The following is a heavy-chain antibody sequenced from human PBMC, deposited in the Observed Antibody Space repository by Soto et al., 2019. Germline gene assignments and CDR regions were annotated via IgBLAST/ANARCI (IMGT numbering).Heavy chain of an antibody. CDR1: GGSISSYY. CDR2: IYTSGST. J-gene: IGHJ3*02. D-gene: IGHD3-16*01. V-gene: IGHV4-4*07. CDR3: ARFARFAGICYPTHQDAFDI. Sequence: QVQLQESGPGLVKPSETLSLTCTVTGGSISSYYCSWIRQPAGKGLEWIGRIYTSGSTNYNPSLKGRVAMSVGTSKKQFSLKLSSVTAADTAVYYCARFARFAGICYPTHQDAFDIWRQGTMVTVAS.